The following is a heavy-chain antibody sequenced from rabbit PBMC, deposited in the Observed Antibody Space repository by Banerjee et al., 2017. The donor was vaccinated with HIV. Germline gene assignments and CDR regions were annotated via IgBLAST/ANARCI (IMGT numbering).Heavy chain of an antibody. J-gene: IGHJ4*01. D-gene: IGHD4-1*01. CDR2: IYTGSGGNT. V-gene: IGHV1S40*01. CDR3: ARWTSGSGGYSNL. CDR1: GFSFSSGYY. Sequence: QSLEESGGDLVKPGASLTLTCTASGFSFSSGYYMCWVRQAPGKGLEWIACIYTGSGGNTYYASWAKGRFTISKISSTTVTLQMTSLTAADTATYFCARWTSGSGGYSNLWGPGTLVTVS.